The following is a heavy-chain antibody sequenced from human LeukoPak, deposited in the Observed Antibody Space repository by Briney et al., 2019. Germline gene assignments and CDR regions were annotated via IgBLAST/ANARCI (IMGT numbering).Heavy chain of an antibody. CDR3: ARGATDTTRWFDP. V-gene: IGHV3-23*01. Sequence: GGSLRLSCVASGFTFSSYAMSWVRQAPGKGLEWVSAISGSGGSTYYADSVKGRFTTSRDNSKNTLYLQMNSLRAEDTAAYYCARGATDTTRWFDPWGQGTLVTVSS. CDR2: ISGSGGST. D-gene: IGHD1-7*01. CDR1: GFTFSSYA. J-gene: IGHJ5*02.